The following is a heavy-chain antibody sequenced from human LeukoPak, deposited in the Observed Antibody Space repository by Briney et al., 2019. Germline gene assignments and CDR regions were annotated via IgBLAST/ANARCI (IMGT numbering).Heavy chain of an antibody. CDR3: ARQFDS. V-gene: IGHV4-61*02. J-gene: IGHJ4*02. CDR2: IYTSGST. CDR1: GDSINSGSYY. Sequence: SETLSLTCTVSGDSINSGSYYWSWLRQPAGKGLEWIGRIYTSGSTNYNPSHKSRVTISVDTSKNQFSLKLSSVTAADTAVYYCARQFDSWGQGTLVTVSS.